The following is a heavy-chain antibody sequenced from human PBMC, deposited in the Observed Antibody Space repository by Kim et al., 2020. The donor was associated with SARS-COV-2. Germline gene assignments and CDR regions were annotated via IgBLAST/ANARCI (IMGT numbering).Heavy chain of an antibody. D-gene: IGHD2-2*03. V-gene: IGHV3-23*01. CDR2: IDGSDGTT. J-gene: IGHJ4*02. CDR1: GFTFTGYA. Sequence: GSLRLSCTTSGFTFTGYAMSWVRQAPGKGLEWVSSIDGSDGTTYYVDSVKGRFTISRDNSKNTLYLQMSNLRADDTAVYYCMKGGWGWIWDQWGQGTLVT. CDR3: MKGGWGWIWDQ.